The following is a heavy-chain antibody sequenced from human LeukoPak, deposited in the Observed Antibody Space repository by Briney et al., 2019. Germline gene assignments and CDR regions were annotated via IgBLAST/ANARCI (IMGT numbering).Heavy chain of an antibody. V-gene: IGHV4-59*08. D-gene: IGHD6-13*01. CDR2: IYYSGSN. J-gene: IGHJ4*02. Sequence: SETLSLTCTVSGASISSYYWSWIRQPPGKGLEWIGYIYYSGSNNYNPSLKSRVTISVDTSKNQFSLKLSSVTAADTAVYYCARGEQLIDYWGQGALVTVSS. CDR1: GASISSYY. CDR3: ARGEQLIDY.